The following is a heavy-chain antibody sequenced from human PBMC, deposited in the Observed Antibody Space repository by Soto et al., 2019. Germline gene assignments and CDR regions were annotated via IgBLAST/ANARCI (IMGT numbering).Heavy chain of an antibody. V-gene: IGHV3-30-3*01. CDR3: ARDLGGSYYDFWSGYYPYYYYGMDV. CDR1: GFTFSSYA. J-gene: IGHJ6*02. D-gene: IGHD3-3*01. CDR2: ISYDGSNK. Sequence: GGSLRLSCAASGFTFSSYAMHWVRQAPGKGLEWVAVISYDGSNKYYADSVKGRFTISRDNSKNTLYLQMNSLRAEDTAVYYCARDLGGSYYDFWSGYYPYYYYGMDVWGQGTTVTSP.